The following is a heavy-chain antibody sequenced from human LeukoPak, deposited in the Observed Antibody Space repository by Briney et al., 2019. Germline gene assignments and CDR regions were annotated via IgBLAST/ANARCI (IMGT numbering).Heavy chain of an antibody. CDR2: IYSGGST. CDR1: GFTVSSNY. D-gene: IGHD3-16*01. Sequence: PGGSLRLSCAASGFTVSSNYMSWVRQAPGKGLEWVSVIYSGGSTYYADSVKGRFTISRDNSKNTLYLQMNSLRAEDTAVYYCARVGYDASYYFDYWGQGTLVTVSS. CDR3: ARVGYDASYYFDY. J-gene: IGHJ4*02. V-gene: IGHV3-53*01.